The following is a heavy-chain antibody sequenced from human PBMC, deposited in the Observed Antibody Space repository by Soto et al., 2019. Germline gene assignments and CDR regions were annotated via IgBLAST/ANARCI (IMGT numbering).Heavy chain of an antibody. D-gene: IGHD3-16*01. CDR3: AHSLYDYVWGTNWCDP. CDR2: IYWDDDK. V-gene: IGHV2-5*02. J-gene: IGHJ5*02. Sequence: QITLKESGPTLVKPTQPLTLTCTFSGFSLSTIGVGVGWIRQPPGKALEWLALIYWDDDKRYSPSLKSMLTITKDTSKNQVVLTMTNMDPVDTASYYCAHSLYDYVWGTNWCDPWGQGTLVTVSS. CDR1: GFSLSTIGVG.